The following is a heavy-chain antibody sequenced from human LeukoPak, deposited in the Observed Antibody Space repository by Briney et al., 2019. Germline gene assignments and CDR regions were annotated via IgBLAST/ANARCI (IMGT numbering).Heavy chain of an antibody. CDR1: GCSFTSYW. CDR3: ARGRGYQLLYDYYYMDV. J-gene: IGHJ6*03. CDR2: IYPGDSDT. D-gene: IGHD2-2*01. Sequence: GESLKISCKGSGCSFTSYWIGWVRQMPGKGLEWMGIIYPGDSDTRYSPSFQGQVTISADKSISTAYLQWSSLKASDTAMYYCARGRGYQLLYDYYYMDVWGKGTTVTVSS. V-gene: IGHV5-51*03.